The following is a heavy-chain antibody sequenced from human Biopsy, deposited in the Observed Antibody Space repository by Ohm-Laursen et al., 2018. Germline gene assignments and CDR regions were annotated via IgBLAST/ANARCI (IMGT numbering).Heavy chain of an antibody. CDR3: AKADVFGTLRGANWFDS. CDR2: SSGSGNST. CDR1: GFPFSNYA. Sequence: LSLTCAASGFPFSNYAMTWVRQAPGKGLEWVSCSSGSGNSTFYADSVKGRFAVSRDNSKSTLYLQIHSLRAEDTAIYYCAKADVFGTLRGANWFDSWGQGTLVTVSS. V-gene: IGHV3-23*01. D-gene: IGHD3-10*01. J-gene: IGHJ5*01.